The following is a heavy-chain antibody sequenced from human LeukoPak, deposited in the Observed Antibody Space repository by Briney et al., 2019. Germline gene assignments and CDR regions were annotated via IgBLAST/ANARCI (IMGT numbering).Heavy chain of an antibody. D-gene: IGHD3-22*01. J-gene: IGHJ4*02. CDR3: ARDAHYYDSSGFGY. CDR1: GFTFSSYA. CDR2: ISYDGSNK. V-gene: IGHV3-30*04. Sequence: PGGSLRLSCAASGFTFSSYAMHWVRQAPGKGLEWVAVISYDGSNKYYADSVKGRFTISRDNSKNTLYLQMNSLRAEDTAVYHCARDAHYYDSSGFGYWGQGTLVTVSS.